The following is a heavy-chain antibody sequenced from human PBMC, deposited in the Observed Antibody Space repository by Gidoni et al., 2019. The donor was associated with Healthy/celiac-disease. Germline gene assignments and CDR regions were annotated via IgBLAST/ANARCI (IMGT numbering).Heavy chain of an antibody. J-gene: IGHJ3*02. V-gene: IGHV3-23*01. CDR3: AKAIDYYGSGSYYDAFDI. D-gene: IGHD3-10*01. CDR2: ISGSGGST. CDR1: GFTFSSYA. Sequence: EVQLLESGGGLVQPGGSLRLSCAASGFTFSSYAMSWVRQAPGKGLGWGSAISGSGGSTYYADSVKGRFTISRDNSKNTLYLQMNSLRAEDTAVYYCAKAIDYYGSGSYYDAFDIWGQGTMVTVSS.